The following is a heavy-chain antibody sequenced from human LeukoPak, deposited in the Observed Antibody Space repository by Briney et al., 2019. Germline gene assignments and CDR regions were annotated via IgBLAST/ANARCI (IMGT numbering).Heavy chain of an antibody. CDR1: GFTFSDYY. CDR2: ISSSGSTI. V-gene: IGHV3-11*01. Sequence: GGSLRLSCAASGFTFSDYYMSWIRQAPGKGLEWVSYISSSGSTIYYADSVKGRFTISRDNAKNSLYLQMNSLRAEDTAVYYCARGDSDWIYYYYMDVWGKGTTVTISS. D-gene: IGHD6-19*01. J-gene: IGHJ6*03. CDR3: ARGDSDWIYYYYMDV.